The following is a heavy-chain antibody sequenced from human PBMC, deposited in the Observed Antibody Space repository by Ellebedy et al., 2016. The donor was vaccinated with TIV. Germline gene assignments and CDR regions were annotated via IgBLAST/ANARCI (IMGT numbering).Heavy chain of an antibody. D-gene: IGHD3-10*01. Sequence: PGGSLRLSCAASGFAFRNHAMNCVRQAPGTGLEWVSGIYGDGGGTFYADSVKGRFTISRDNSRNTLYLQMNSLRAEDTAVYYCARDPLPGNGIWDAFDIWGQGTMVSVSS. CDR1: GFAFRNHA. CDR3: ARDPLPGNGIWDAFDI. V-gene: IGHV3-23*01. J-gene: IGHJ3*02. CDR2: IYGDGGGT.